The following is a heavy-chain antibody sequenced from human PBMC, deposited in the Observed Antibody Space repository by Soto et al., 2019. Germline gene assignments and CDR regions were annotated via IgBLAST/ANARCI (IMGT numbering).Heavy chain of an antibody. CDR3: ARTAAAGKYYYGTDV. Sequence: PGESLKISGKGSGYSFTSYWIGWVRQMPGKGLEWMGIIYPGDSDTRYSPSFQGQVTISADKSISTAYLQWSSLKASDTAMYYCARTAAAGKYYYGTDVWGQGTTVTVSS. J-gene: IGHJ6*02. CDR1: GYSFTSYW. V-gene: IGHV5-51*01. CDR2: IYPGDSDT. D-gene: IGHD6-13*01.